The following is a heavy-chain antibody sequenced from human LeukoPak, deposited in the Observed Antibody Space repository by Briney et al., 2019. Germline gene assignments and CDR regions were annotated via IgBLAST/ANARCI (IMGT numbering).Heavy chain of an antibody. CDR1: GGTFRSYA. CDR2: IIPIFGTA. D-gene: IGHD2-15*01. V-gene: IGHV1-69*05. CDR3: ARGEEYCSGGSCYVLFDY. Sequence: ASVKVSXKASGGTFRSYAISWVRQAPGQGLEWMGGIIPIFGTANYAQKFQGRVTITTDESTSTAYMELSSLRSEDTAVYYCARGEEYCSGGSCYVLFDYWGQGTLVTVSS. J-gene: IGHJ4*02.